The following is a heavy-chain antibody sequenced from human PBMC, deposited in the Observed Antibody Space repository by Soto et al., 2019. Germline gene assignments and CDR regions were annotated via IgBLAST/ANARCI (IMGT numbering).Heavy chain of an antibody. V-gene: IGHV1-69*02. Sequence: QVQLVQSGAEAKKPGSSVKVSCKPSGGTFGTYTISWVRQAPGQGLEWMGRIITLLDITHYAQKFQGRVTFTADKSTTTAYMELSSLSTADTAVYYCARGVTGRLTQGVVLFYWGQGTLVTVSS. CDR2: IITLLDIT. CDR3: ARGVTGRLTQGVVLFY. J-gene: IGHJ4*02. CDR1: GGTFGTYT. D-gene: IGHD1-20*01.